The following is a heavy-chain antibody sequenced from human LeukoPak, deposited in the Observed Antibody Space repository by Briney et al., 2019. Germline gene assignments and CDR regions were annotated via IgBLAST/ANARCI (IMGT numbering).Heavy chain of an antibody. J-gene: IGHJ4*02. Sequence: GASVKVSCKASGYIFTGYYMHWVRQAPGQGLEWMGWINPNSGGTNYAQKFQGRVTMTRDTSISTAYMELSRLRSDDTAVYYCARVWAYCGGDCYSSLDYWGQGTLVTVSS. CDR3: ARVWAYCGGDCYSSLDY. CDR2: INPNSGGT. CDR1: GYIFTGYY. V-gene: IGHV1-2*02. D-gene: IGHD2-21*02.